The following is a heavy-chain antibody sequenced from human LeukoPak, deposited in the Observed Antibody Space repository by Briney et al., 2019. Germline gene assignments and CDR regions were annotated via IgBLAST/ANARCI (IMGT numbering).Heavy chain of an antibody. V-gene: IGHV4-39*01. Sequence: SETLSLTCPVSGGSVSSSRYYWGWIRQPPGKGLEWIGSIYYTGSTYYKPSLKSRVTISVDASKNQISLKLSSVTAADTAVYFRARHKSFDYLSPIDPWGQGTLVTVSS. CDR3: ARHKSFDYLSPIDP. CDR1: GGSVSSSRYY. D-gene: IGHD3-9*01. J-gene: IGHJ5*02. CDR2: IYYTGST.